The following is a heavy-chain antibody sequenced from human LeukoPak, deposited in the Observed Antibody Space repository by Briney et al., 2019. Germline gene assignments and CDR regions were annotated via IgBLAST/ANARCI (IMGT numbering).Heavy chain of an antibody. J-gene: IGHJ4*02. Sequence: ASVKVSCKVSGYALTELSMHWVRQAPGKGPEWMGGFDPEDGETIYAQKFQGRVTMTEDTSTDTAYMELSSLRSEDTAVYYCATISILGYDSSGYYHDYWGQGTLVTVSS. D-gene: IGHD3-22*01. CDR1: GYALTELS. V-gene: IGHV1-24*01. CDR2: FDPEDGET. CDR3: ATISILGYDSSGYYHDY.